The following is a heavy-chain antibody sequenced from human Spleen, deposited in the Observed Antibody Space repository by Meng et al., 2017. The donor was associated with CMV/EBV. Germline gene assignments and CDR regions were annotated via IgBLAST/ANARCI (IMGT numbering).Heavy chain of an antibody. CDR1: RFTFSSLC. Sequence: SCAASRFTFSSLCMDWVRQAPSKGLEWVALIWYDGSKKYYANSVKGRFTISRDNSKNTLYLQMTSLRAEDTAVYYCAKDGGTWEFDYWGQGTLVTVSS. D-gene: IGHD1-26*01. V-gene: IGHV3-33*06. J-gene: IGHJ4*02. CDR2: IWYDGSKK. CDR3: AKDGGTWEFDY.